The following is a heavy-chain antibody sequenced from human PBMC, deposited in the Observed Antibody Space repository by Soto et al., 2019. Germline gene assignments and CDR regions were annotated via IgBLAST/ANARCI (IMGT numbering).Heavy chain of an antibody. V-gene: IGHV4-59*01. CDR1: GGSISSYY. Sequence: SETLSLTCTVPGGSISSYYWSWIRQPPGKGLEWIGYIYYSGSTNYNPSLKSRVTISVDTSKNQFSLKLSSVTAADTAVYYCARIMYYYDSSGYEDYWGQGTLVTVSS. J-gene: IGHJ4*02. CDR2: IYYSGST. D-gene: IGHD3-22*01. CDR3: ARIMYYYDSSGYEDY.